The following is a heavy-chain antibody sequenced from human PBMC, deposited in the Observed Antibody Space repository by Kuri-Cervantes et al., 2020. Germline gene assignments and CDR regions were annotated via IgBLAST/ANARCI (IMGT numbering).Heavy chain of an antibody. V-gene: IGHV4-4*07. D-gene: IGHD2-15*01. CDR2: IYTSGST. CDR3: ARNRRYCSGGSCYYMDAFDM. CDR1: GGSISSYY. J-gene: IGHJ3*02. Sequence: SETLSLTCTVSGGSISSYYWRWIRQPAGKGLQWIGRIYTSGSTNYNPSLKSRVTISIDKFKNQFSMKLNSVTAADTALYYCARNRRYCSGGSCYYMDAFDMWGQGTMVTVSS.